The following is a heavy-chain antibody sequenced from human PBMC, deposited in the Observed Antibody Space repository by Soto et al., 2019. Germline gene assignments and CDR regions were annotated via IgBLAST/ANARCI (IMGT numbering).Heavy chain of an antibody. J-gene: IGHJ6*04. CDR3: AADPSYDFWSGYNTYGMDV. CDR2: IYYSGST. V-gene: IGHV4-59*08. Sequence: SETLSLTCTVSGGSISSYYWSWIRQPPGKGLEWIGYIYYSGSTNYNPSLKSRVTISVDTSKNQFSLKLSSVTAADTAVYYCAADPSYDFWSGYNTYGMDVWGKGTTVT. D-gene: IGHD3-3*01. CDR1: GGSISSYY.